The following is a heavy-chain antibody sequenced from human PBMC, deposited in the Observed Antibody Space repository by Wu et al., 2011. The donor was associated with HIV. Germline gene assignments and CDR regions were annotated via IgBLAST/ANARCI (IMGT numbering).Heavy chain of an antibody. CDR3: GTSMRSGWYYYFYGIDV. CDR2: VNPGADTR. Sequence: QVQLMQSGAEVKEPGASVKVSCKASGYSFTRYYVHWVRQTPGQGLEWMGIVNPGADTRTYTQKFRDRVTMTWDTSTSTLYMELSSLRLEDTAVFYCGTSMRSGWYYYFYGIDVWGQGTTVIVSS. J-gene: IGHJ6*02. CDR1: GYSFTRYY. D-gene: IGHD3-3*01. V-gene: IGHV1-46*01.